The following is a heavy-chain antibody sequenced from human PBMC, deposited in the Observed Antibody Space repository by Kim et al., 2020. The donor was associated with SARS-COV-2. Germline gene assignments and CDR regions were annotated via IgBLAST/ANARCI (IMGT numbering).Heavy chain of an antibody. Sequence: SVKVSCKASGGTFSSYAISWVRQAPGQGLEWMGRIIPILGIANYAQKFQGRVTITADKSTSTAYMELSSLRSEDTAVYYCARPYYYDSSGYYYYAFDIWGQGTMVTVSS. CDR1: GGTFSSYA. V-gene: IGHV1-69*04. CDR2: IIPILGIA. CDR3: ARPYYYDSSGYYYYAFDI. D-gene: IGHD3-22*01. J-gene: IGHJ3*02.